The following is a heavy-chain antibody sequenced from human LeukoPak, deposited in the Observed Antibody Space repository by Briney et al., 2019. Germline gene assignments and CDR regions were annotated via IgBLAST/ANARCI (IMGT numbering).Heavy chain of an antibody. CDR1: GFTFSSYG. D-gene: IGHD6-13*01. V-gene: IGHV3-30*18. CDR2: ISYDGSNK. CDR3: AKALAAAVDY. Sequence: GGSLRLSCAASGFTFSSYGMHWVRQAPGKGLEWVAVISYDGSNKYYADSVKGRFTISRDNSKNTLYLQMNSLRAEDTAVYYCAKALAAAVDYWGQGTQVTVSS. J-gene: IGHJ4*02.